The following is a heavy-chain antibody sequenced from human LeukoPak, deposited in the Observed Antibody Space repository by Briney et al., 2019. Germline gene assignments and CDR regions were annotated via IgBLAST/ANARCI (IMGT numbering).Heavy chain of an antibody. CDR3: AGASDSSSWYWFDP. CDR2: ISSSSSYI. D-gene: IGHD6-13*01. CDR1: GFTFSSYS. V-gene: IGHV3-21*01. Sequence: GGSLRLSCAASGFTFSSYSMNWVRQAPGKGLEWVSSISSSSSYIYYADSVKGRFTISRDNAKNSLYLQMNSLRAEDTAVYYCAGASDSSSWYWFDPWGQGTLVTVSS. J-gene: IGHJ5*02.